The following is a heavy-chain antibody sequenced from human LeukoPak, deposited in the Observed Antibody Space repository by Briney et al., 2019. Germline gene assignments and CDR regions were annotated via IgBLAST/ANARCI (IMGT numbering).Heavy chain of an antibody. J-gene: IGHJ4*02. D-gene: IGHD3-22*01. V-gene: IGHV3-23*01. CDR3: ARATYYYDSSGYYVFYFDN. CDR2: ISGSGGST. CDR1: GFTFSSYA. Sequence: PGGSLRLSCAASGFTFSSYAMSWVRQAPGKGLEWVSSISGSGGSTYYADSVKGRFTISRDNSKNTLYLQMNSLRAEDTAVYYCARATYYYDSSGYYVFYFDNWGQGTLVTVSS.